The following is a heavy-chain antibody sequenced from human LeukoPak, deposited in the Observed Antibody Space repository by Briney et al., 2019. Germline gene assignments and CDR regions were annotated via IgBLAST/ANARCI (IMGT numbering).Heavy chain of an antibody. J-gene: IGHJ5*02. CDR1: GDSVSSNSAA. V-gene: IGHV6-1*01. Sequence: SQTLSLTCAISGDSVSSNSAAWNWIRQSPSRGLEWLGRTYYGSKWYNDYAVSVKSRITINPDTSKNQFSLQLNSVTPEDTAVYYCARDFYCSSTSCYGWFDPWGQGTLVTVSS. CDR3: ARDFYCSSTSCYGWFDP. CDR2: TYYGSKWYN. D-gene: IGHD2-2*01.